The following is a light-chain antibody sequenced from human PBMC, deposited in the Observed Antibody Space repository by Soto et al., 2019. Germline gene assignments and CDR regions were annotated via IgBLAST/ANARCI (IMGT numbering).Light chain of an antibody. CDR3: CSYAGSFTLYV. Sequence: QSVLTQPRSVSGSPGQSVTISCTGTSSDVGGYHYVSWYQHHPGKAPKVIIYDVTKRPSGVPDRFSGSKSGNTASLTISGLQAEDEADYYCCSYAGSFTLYVFGAGTKVTVL. CDR2: DVT. V-gene: IGLV2-11*01. J-gene: IGLJ1*01. CDR1: SSDVGGYHY.